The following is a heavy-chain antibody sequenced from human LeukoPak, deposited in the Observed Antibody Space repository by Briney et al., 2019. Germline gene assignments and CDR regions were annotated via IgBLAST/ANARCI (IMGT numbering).Heavy chain of an antibody. Sequence: GASVKVSCKASGGTFSSYAISWVRQAPGQGLEWMGGIIPIFGTANYAQKSQGRVTITADESTSTAYMELSSLRSEDTAVYYCTYCSSTSCYAAPAEYFQHWGQGTLVTVSS. V-gene: IGHV1-69*13. J-gene: IGHJ1*01. D-gene: IGHD2-2*01. CDR2: IIPIFGTA. CDR3: TYCSSTSCYAAPAEYFQH. CDR1: GGTFSSYA.